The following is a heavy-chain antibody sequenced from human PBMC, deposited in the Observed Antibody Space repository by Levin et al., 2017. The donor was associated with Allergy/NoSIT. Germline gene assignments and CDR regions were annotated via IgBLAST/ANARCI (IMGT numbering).Heavy chain of an antibody. Sequence: SQTLSLTCTVSGGSISSSSYYWGWIRQPPGKGLEWIGSIYYSGSTYYNPSLKSRVTISVDTAKNQFSLKLSSVTAADTAVYYCARQPWELEYSSSYHYFDYWGQGTLVTVSS. D-gene: IGHD6-6*01. CDR1: GGSISSSSYY. CDR3: ARQPWELEYSSSYHYFDY. CDR2: IYYSGST. J-gene: IGHJ4*02. V-gene: IGHV4-39*01.